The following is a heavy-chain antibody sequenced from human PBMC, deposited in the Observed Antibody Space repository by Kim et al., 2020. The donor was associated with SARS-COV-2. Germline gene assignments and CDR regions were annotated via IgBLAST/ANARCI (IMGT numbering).Heavy chain of an antibody. CDR3: ARIPDITGWAFDS. CDR1: GGSVNGHF. CDR2: IRYSGRT. J-gene: IGHJ4*02. V-gene: IGHV4-59*02. D-gene: IGHD2-15*01. Sequence: SETLSLSCTVSGGSVNGHFWTWIRQPPGKALEWVGYIRYSGRTKYNPSFTSRVAISVDTSKNQFSLKLTSVTAADTAVYYCARIPDITGWAFDSWGQGILVTVSS.